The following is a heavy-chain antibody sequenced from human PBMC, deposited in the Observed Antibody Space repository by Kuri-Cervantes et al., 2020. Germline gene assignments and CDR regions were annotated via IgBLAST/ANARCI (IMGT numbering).Heavy chain of an antibody. D-gene: IGHD7-27*01. CDR3: ARENWGMILTEFDP. CDR2: TYYRSKWYN. J-gene: IGHJ5*02. Sequence: SETLSLTCGISGDGVSVHNAAWNWIRQSPSRGLEWLGRTYYRSKWYNDYALSVESRITIIPDTSKNQFSLRLNSVTPEDTAVYYCARENWGMILTEFDPWGQGTLVTVSS. CDR1: GDGVSVHNAA. V-gene: IGHV6-1*01.